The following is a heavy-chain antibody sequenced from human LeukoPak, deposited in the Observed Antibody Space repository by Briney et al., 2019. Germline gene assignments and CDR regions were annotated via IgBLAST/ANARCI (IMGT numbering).Heavy chain of an antibody. Sequence: GGSLRLSCAASGFTFCAYAMNWVRQAPVKVLDWVSSISRSGRDIYYADSVKGRFTISRDNAKNSPYLQMNSLRDEDTAVYYCARAGYPYWGQGTLVTVSS. J-gene: IGHJ4*02. CDR2: ISRSGRDI. CDR1: GFTFCAYA. V-gene: IGHV3-21*01. CDR3: ARAGYPY. D-gene: IGHD6-25*01.